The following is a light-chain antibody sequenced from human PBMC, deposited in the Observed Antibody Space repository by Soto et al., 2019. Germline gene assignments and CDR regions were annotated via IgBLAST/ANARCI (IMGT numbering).Light chain of an antibody. CDR2: TAS. V-gene: IGKV3-20*01. CDR3: QQNGGSPVT. J-gene: IGKJ5*01. CDR1: QSVSSSY. Sequence: EVVLAQSPGTLSLSPGERATLSGRASQSVSSSYLAWYQQKPGQAPRLLIYTASNRVTGIPDRISGSGSGTDFTLTISRLEPEDFAVYYCQQNGGSPVTFGQGTRLEI.